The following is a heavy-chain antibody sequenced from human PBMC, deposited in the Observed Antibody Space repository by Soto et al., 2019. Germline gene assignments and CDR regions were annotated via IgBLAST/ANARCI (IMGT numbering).Heavy chain of an antibody. Sequence: GGSLRLPCAASGFTFSSYGMHWVRQAPGKGLEWVAAIWYDGSNKYYADSVKGRFTISRDNSKNTLYLQMNSLRAEDTAVYYCARDSSGYDAFDIWGQGTMVTVSS. D-gene: IGHD3-22*01. V-gene: IGHV3-33*01. CDR2: IWYDGSNK. CDR1: GFTFSSYG. CDR3: ARDSSGYDAFDI. J-gene: IGHJ3*02.